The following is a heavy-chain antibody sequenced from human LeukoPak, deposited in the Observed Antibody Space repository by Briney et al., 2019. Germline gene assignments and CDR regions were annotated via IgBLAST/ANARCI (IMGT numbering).Heavy chain of an antibody. D-gene: IGHD3-9*01. J-gene: IGHJ4*02. V-gene: IGHV4-39*02. CDR1: GGSLSSSSYY. CDR2: IYYSGST. CDR3: STSILTGYYLDY. Sequence: PSETLSLTCTVSGGSLSSSSYYWGWIRQPPGKGLEWLGSIYYSGSTYYNPSLKSRVTISVDTSKNHFSLKLSSVTAADTAVYYCSTSILTGYYLDYWGQGTLVTVSS.